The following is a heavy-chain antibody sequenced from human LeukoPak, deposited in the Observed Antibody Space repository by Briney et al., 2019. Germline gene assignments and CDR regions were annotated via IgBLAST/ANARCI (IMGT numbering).Heavy chain of an antibody. CDR3: ARDLYDSSGGAFDI. D-gene: IGHD3-22*01. J-gene: IGHJ3*02. V-gene: IGHV4-59*01. CDR2: IYDSGST. Sequence: SETLSLTSTVSGSSISSYYCSWIRQPPGRVLGWVGYIYDSGSTNYNPSLKSRVTISVDTSKNQFSLKLSSVTAADTAVYYCARDLYDSSGGAFDIWGQGTMVTVSS. CDR1: GSSISSYY.